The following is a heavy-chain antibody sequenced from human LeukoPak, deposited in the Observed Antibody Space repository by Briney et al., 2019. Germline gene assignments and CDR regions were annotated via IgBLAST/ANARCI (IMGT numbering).Heavy chain of an antibody. D-gene: IGHD3-3*01. CDR3: TTDGIYDFWSGYDTYLGFDP. J-gene: IGHJ5*02. CDR2: IKSKTDGGTT. CDR1: GFTFSNAW. Sequence: GGSLRLSCAASGFTFSNAWMSWVRQAPGKGLEWVGRIKSKTDGGTTDYAAPVKGRFTISRDDSKNTLYLQMSSLKTEDTAVYYCTTDGIYDFWSGYDTYLGFDPWGQGTLVTVSS. V-gene: IGHV3-15*01.